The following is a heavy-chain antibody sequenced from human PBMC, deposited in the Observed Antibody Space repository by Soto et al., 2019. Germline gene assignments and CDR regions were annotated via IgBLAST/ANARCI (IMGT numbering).Heavy chain of an antibody. J-gene: IGHJ5*02. CDR2: ISAYNGNT. CDR1: GYTFTSYG. D-gene: IGHD6-13*01. Sequence: ASVKVSCKASGYTFTSYGISWVRQAPGQGLEWMGWISAYNGNTNYAQKLQGRVTMTTDTSTSTAYMELRSLRSDDTAVYYCASDAARAAAGNGWFDPWGQGTLVTVSS. V-gene: IGHV1-18*01. CDR3: ASDAARAAAGNGWFDP.